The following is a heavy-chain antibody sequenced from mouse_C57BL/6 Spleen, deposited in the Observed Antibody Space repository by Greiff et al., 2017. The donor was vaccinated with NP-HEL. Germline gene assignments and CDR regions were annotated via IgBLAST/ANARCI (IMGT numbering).Heavy chain of an antibody. CDR3: TDDFDY. D-gene: IGHD2-3*01. J-gene: IGHJ2*01. Sequence: EVQVVESGAELVRPGASVKLSCTASGFNIKDDYMHWVKQRPEQGLEWIGWIDPENGDTEYASKFQGKATITADTSSNTAYLQLSSLTSEDTAVYYCTDDFDYWGQGTTLTVSS. CDR1: GFNIKDDY. V-gene: IGHV14-4*01. CDR2: IDPENGDT.